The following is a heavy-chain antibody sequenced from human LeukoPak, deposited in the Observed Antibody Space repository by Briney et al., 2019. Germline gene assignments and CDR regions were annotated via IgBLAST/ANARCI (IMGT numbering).Heavy chain of an antibody. CDR1: GCSIIGYY. J-gene: IGHJ4*02. CDR3: ARVDYTTSSPYLLPDS. V-gene: IGHV4-59*01. D-gene: IGHD6-6*01. Sequence: PSETLSLTCTVSGCSIIGYYWSWIRQPPGKGLEWIGYIYYSGSTNYNPSLKSRVTISVDTSKNQLSLRLNSVTAADTAVYYCARVDYTTSSPYLLPDSWGQGTLVTVSS. CDR2: IYYSGST.